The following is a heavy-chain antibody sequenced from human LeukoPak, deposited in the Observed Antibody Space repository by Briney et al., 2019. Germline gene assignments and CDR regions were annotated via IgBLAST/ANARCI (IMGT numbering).Heavy chain of an antibody. CDR2: ISGSGGGT. CDR3: AKDRKLGMGGGYFDY. Sequence: GGSLRLSCAASGFTFSSYAMSWVRQAPGKGLEWVSAISGSGGGTYYADSVKGRFTISRDNSKNTLYLQMNSLRAEDTAVYYCAKDRKLGMGGGYFDYWGQGTLVTVSS. D-gene: IGHD7-27*01. J-gene: IGHJ4*02. V-gene: IGHV3-23*01. CDR1: GFTFSSYA.